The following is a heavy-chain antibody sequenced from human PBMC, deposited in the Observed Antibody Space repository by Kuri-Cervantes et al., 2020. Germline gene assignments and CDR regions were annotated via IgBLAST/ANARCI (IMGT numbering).Heavy chain of an antibody. CDR3: AKGVVGATGYMDV. V-gene: IGHV3-30*02. Sequence: GESLKISCAASGFTFSSYGMHWVRQAPGKGLEWVAFIRYDGSNKYHADSVKGRFTISRDNSKNTLYLQMNSLRAEDTAVYYCAKGVVGATGYMDVWGKGTTVTVSS. D-gene: IGHD1-26*01. CDR2: IRYDGSNK. CDR1: GFTFSSYG. J-gene: IGHJ6*03.